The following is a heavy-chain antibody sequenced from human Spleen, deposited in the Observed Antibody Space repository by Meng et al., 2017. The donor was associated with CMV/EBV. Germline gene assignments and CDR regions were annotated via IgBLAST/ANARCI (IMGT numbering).Heavy chain of an antibody. J-gene: IGHJ4*02. D-gene: IGHD2-2*01. CDR3: ARGVVPVGVRYTTHFDY. CDR2: INPNSGGT. V-gene: IGHV1-2*02. Sequence: ASVKVSCKASGYTFTGYYMNWVRQAPGQGLEWMGWINPNSGGTNYAQKFQGRVTMTRDTSISTAYMELSRLRTDDTAVYYCARGVVPVGVRYTTHFDYWGQGTLVTVSS. CDR1: GYTFTGYY.